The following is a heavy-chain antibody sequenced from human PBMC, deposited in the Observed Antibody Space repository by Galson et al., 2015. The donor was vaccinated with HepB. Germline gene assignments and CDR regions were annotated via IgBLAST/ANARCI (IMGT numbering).Heavy chain of an antibody. CDR3: ARAMYYYDSSGLDY. J-gene: IGHJ4*02. CDR2: ISSSGSTI. CDR1: GFTFSSYE. Sequence: SLRLSCAASGFTFSSYEMNWVRQAPGKGLEWVSYISSSGSTIYYADSVKGRFTISRDNAKNSLYLQMNSLRAEDTAVYYCARAMYYYDSSGLDYWGQGTLVTVSS. V-gene: IGHV3-48*03. D-gene: IGHD3-22*01.